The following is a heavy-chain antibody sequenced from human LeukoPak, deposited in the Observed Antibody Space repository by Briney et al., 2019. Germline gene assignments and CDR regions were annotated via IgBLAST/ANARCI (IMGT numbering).Heavy chain of an antibody. CDR3: ARGIGVTGLTAAY. J-gene: IGHJ4*02. Sequence: GGSLRLSCAASGFTFSDYYMSWIRQAPGKGLEWLSYITSRGTTTYYADSVVGRFTISRDNAKNSLYLQVNSLRVEDTAVYYCARGIGVTGLTAAYWGQGTLVTVSS. D-gene: IGHD2-8*01. V-gene: IGHV3-11*01. CDR2: ITSRGTTT. CDR1: GFTFSDYY.